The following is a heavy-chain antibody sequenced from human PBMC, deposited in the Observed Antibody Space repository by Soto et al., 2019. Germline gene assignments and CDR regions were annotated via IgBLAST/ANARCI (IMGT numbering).Heavy chain of an antibody. D-gene: IGHD6-19*01. CDR1: GFTFSNAW. CDR3: TTRYSSGWYIAFDI. Sequence: EVQLVESGGGLVKPGGSLRLSCAASGFTFSNAWMSWVRQAPGKGLEWVGRIKSKTDGGTTDYAAPVKGRFTISRDDTKNTMYLQMNSLKTEDTAVYYGTTRYSSGWYIAFDIWGQGTMVTVSS. V-gene: IGHV3-15*01. CDR2: IKSKTDGGTT. J-gene: IGHJ3*02.